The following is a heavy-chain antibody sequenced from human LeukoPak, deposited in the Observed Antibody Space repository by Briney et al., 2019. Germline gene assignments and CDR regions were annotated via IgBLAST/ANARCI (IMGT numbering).Heavy chain of an antibody. D-gene: IGHD2-2*01. V-gene: IGHV4-31*03. J-gene: IGHJ4*02. CDR2: IYYSGST. CDR3: ARYRIGYCSSTSCPGFFDY. CDR1: GGSISSGGYY. Sequence: SETLSLTCTVTGGSISSGGYYWSWIRQHPGKGLEWIGYIYYSGSTYYNPSLKSRVTISVDTSKNQFSLKLSSVTAADTAVYYCARYRIGYCSSTSCPGFFDYWGQGTLVTVSS.